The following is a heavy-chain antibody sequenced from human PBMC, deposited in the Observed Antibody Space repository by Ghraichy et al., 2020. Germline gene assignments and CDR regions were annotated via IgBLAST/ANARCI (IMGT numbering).Heavy chain of an antibody. CDR3: ARHNKDDSGSYYSPHFDY. CDR1: GGSISGHY. CDR2: VYHSGST. D-gene: IGHD3-10*01. V-gene: IGHV4-59*08. J-gene: IGHJ4*02. Sequence: SETLSLTCTVSGGSISGHYCSWIRQPPGKGLEWIGYVYHSGSTNYNPSLKSRVTISVDTSKNQFSLKLSSVTAADTAVYYCARHNKDDSGSYYSPHFDYWGQGTLVTVSS.